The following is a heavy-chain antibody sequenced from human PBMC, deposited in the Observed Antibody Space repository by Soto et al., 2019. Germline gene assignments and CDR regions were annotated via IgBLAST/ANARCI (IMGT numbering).Heavy chain of an antibody. J-gene: IGHJ4*02. CDR3: ATQAEGRLAPFDC. D-gene: IGHD3-10*01. CDR2: ISGHGDNT. V-gene: IGHV3-23*01. CDR1: GFTFSTFA. Sequence: EVQLLESGGGLAQPGESLRLSCTASGFTFSTFAVSWVRQAPGKGLEWASTISGHGDNTYYADSVKGRFTISRDNSRNTLFLQMNALRAEDTAMYYCATQAEGRLAPFDCWGQGTLVTVSS.